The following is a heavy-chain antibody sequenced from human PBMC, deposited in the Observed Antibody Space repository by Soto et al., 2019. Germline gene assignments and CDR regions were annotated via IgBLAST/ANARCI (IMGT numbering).Heavy chain of an antibody. CDR3: AGEDILGTRSFDY. D-gene: IGHD3-9*01. V-gene: IGHV3-48*02. J-gene: IGHJ4*02. CDR2: ISSGSKTI. CDR1: GFTFSGYS. Sequence: GGSLRLSCAVSGFTFSGYSVNWVRQAPRKGLEWVSYISSGSKTIYYAESVKGRFTVSRDNARNSQYLQMNSVRDEDTAVYYCAGEDILGTRSFDYWGRGTLVTVSS.